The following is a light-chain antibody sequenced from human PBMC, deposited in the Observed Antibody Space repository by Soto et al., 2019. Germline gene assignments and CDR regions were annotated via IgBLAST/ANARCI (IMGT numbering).Light chain of an antibody. Sequence: DIQMTQSPPSLSASVGDRVTITCRASQNINSQLNWYQQKPGKAPKLLIYGAFTLQSGVPSTFSGRGSGTEVTLTISSLQREDFATYYCQQTYSLPRTFGQGTNVELK. J-gene: IGKJ1*01. V-gene: IGKV1-39*01. CDR3: QQTYSLPRT. CDR2: GAF. CDR1: QNINSQ.